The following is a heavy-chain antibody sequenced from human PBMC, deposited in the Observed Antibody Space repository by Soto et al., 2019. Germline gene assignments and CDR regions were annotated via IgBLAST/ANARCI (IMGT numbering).Heavy chain of an antibody. J-gene: IGHJ4*02. CDR1: GFNFSNHA. V-gene: IGHV3-23*01. CDR2: ISGSGGTT. D-gene: IGHD3-16*01. CDR3: ANDLGIITFMYYFGS. Sequence: GGSLRLSCTASGFNFSNHAMSWVRQAPGKGLEWVSVISGSGGTTYSADSVKGRFTISRDNSKNTLYLQMNSLRAEDTAIYFCANDLGIITFMYYFGSWRRGTLVTVSS.